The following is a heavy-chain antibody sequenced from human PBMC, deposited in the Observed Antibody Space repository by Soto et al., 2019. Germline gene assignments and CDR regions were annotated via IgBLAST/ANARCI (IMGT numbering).Heavy chain of an antibody. J-gene: IGHJ5*02. V-gene: IGHV4-30-2*05. Sequence: PSETLSLTCAVSGDTISTGGYSWAWIRQPPGKALEWIGHTYHSGNPYYNPSLKSRVTISVDTSKNQFSLKLSSVTAADTAVYYCARGTDYYGSGSYSPNWFDPRGQGTLVTVSS. CDR1: GDTISTGGYS. CDR3: ARGTDYYGSGSYSPNWFDP. CDR2: TYHSGNP. D-gene: IGHD3-10*01.